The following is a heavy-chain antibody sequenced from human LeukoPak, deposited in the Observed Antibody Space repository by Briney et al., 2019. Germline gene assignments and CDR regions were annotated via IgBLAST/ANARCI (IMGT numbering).Heavy chain of an antibody. Sequence: GASVKVSCKASGYTFTGYYMHWVRQAPGQGLEWMGWINPNSGGTNYAQKFQGRVTMTRDTSISTAYMELSRLRSDDTAVYCCARDSCSSTSCPIDYWGQGTLVTVSS. J-gene: IGHJ4*02. D-gene: IGHD2-2*01. V-gene: IGHV1-2*02. CDR3: ARDSCSSTSCPIDY. CDR2: INPNSGGT. CDR1: GYTFTGYY.